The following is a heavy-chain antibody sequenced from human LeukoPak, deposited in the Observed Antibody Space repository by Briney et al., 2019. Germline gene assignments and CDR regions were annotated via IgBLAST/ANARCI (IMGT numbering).Heavy chain of an antibody. CDR3: AGGYGAYGLYYFDY. CDR1: GYTFTTYD. CDR2: ISAYNGNT. J-gene: IGHJ4*02. V-gene: IGHV1-18*01. Sequence: GASVKVSCKASGYTFTTYDINWVRQAPGQGLEWMGWISAYNGNTNYAQKLQGRVTMTTDTSTSTAYMELRSLRSDDTAVYYCAGGYGAYGLYYFDYWGQGTLVTVSS. D-gene: IGHD4-17*01.